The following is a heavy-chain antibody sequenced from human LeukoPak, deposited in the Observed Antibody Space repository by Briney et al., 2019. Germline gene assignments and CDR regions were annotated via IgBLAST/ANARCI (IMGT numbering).Heavy chain of an antibody. CDR2: MSPNSGNT. Sequence: GASVKVSCKASGYTFTSYDINWVRQATGQGLEWMGWMSPNSGNTGYAQKFQGRVTMTRNTSISTAYMELSSLRSEDTAVYYCARAQSGYCSSTSCSLYTLWAHYYYYYYMDVWGKGTTVTISS. V-gene: IGHV1-8*01. J-gene: IGHJ6*03. D-gene: IGHD2-2*01. CDR1: GYTFTSYD. CDR3: ARAQSGYCSSTSCSLYTLWAHYYYYYYMDV.